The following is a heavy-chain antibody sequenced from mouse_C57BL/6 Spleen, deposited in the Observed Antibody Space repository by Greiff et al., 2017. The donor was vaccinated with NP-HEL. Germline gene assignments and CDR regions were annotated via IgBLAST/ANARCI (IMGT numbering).Heavy chain of an antibody. CDR3: AREYPYYYATYAMDY. CDR1: GYTFTSYW. Sequence: QVQLQQPGAELVKPGASVKLSCKASGYTFTSYWMHWVKQRPGQGLEWIGMIHPNSGSTNYNEKFKSKATLTVDKSSSTAYMQLSSLTSEDSAVYYFAREYPYYYATYAMDYWGQGTSVTVSS. J-gene: IGHJ4*01. CDR2: IHPNSGST. V-gene: IGHV1-64*01. D-gene: IGHD1-1*01.